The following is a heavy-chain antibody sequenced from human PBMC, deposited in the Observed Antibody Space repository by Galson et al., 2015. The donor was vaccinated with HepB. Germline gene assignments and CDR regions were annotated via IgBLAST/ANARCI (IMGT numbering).Heavy chain of an antibody. D-gene: IGHD4-11*01. CDR3: AKMGYSNFENNYFDP. V-gene: IGHV3-23*01. Sequence: SLRLSCAASGFTFSSFAMSWVRQAPGKGLECVSSISYSGGRTHYADPLKGRVTIPRDKSKNNLYLQMNSLRAEDTALYYCAKMGYSNFENNYFDPWGQGTLVTVSS. CDR1: GFTFSSFA. J-gene: IGHJ5*02. CDR2: ISYSGGRT.